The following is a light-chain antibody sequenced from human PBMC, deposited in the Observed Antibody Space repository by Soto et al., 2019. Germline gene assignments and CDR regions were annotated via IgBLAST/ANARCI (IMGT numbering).Light chain of an antibody. V-gene: IGKV1-5*03. CDR2: RAS. CDR1: QSINNR. J-gene: IGKJ1*01. Sequence: KLPQYTSALSETVGARGHICCRASQSINNRLAWYQQKPGKAPNLLIYRASSLQSGVPSRFSGSGSGTEFTLTIGSLQPDDFATYYCQQSNSNPWTFGQGTKVDIK. CDR3: QQSNSNPWT.